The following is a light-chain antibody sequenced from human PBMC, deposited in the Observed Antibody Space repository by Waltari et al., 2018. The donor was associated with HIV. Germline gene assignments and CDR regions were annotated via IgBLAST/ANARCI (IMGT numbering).Light chain of an antibody. CDR3: QSYDSSLSGSGV. Sequence: QSVLTQPPSVSGAPGQRVTISCTGSSSNIGAHYDVHWYQQLPGTAPKLLIYGNNNRPSGVTDRFSGSKSGTSASLAITGLQAEDEADYYCQSYDSSLSGSGVFGGGTKLTVL. J-gene: IGLJ3*02. CDR2: GNN. V-gene: IGLV1-40*01. CDR1: SSNIGAHYD.